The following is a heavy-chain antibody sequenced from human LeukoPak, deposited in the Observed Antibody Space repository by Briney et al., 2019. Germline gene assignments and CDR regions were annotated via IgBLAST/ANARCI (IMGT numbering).Heavy chain of an antibody. CDR3: ARKTDSGGQGDY. V-gene: IGHV3-66*01. CDR1: GFTFSSYW. J-gene: IGHJ4*02. Sequence: GGSLRLSCTASGFTFSSYWFHWVRQAPGKGLECVSVIYSGGNTYYADSVKGRFTISRDKSKNTLYLQMNSLRAEDTAVYYCARKTDSGGQGDYWGPGTLVTVSS. D-gene: IGHD3-22*01. CDR2: IYSGGNT.